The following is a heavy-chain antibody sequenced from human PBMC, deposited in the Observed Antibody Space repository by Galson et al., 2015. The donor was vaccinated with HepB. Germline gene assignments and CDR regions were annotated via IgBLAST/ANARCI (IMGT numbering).Heavy chain of an antibody. J-gene: IGHJ4*02. CDR3: ASIVGATSLDY. CDR1: GGAISTSSYY. Sequence: LSLTCTVSGGAISTSSYYWGWIRQPPGKGLEWIGSTYYSGSTYYNPSLKSRVIISVDTSKNQFSLKLSSVTAADTAVYYCASIVGATSLDYWGQGTLVTVSS. D-gene: IGHD1-26*01. V-gene: IGHV4-39*01. CDR2: TYYSGST.